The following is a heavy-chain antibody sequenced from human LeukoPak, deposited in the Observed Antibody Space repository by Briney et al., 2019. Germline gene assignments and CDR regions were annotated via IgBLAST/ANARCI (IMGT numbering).Heavy chain of an antibody. V-gene: IGHV3-23*01. CDR1: GFTFSTYA. J-gene: IGHJ4*02. CDR3: ARDAGAEGLFDY. D-gene: IGHD1-26*01. Sequence: GGSLRLSCAASGFTFSTYAMSWVRQAAGKGLEWVSLISGSGGGTYYADSVKGRFTLSRDNSKNMVYLQMNSLRAEDTAVYYCARDAGAEGLFDYWGQGTLVTVAS. CDR2: ISGSGGGT.